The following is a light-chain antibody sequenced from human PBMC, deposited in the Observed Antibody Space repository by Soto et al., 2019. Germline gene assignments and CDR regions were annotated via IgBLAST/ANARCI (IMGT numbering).Light chain of an antibody. Sequence: EIVMTQSPATLSVSPGERATLSCGASQSVSSNLAWYQQKPGQAPRLLIYGASNRATGIPARFSGSGSGTEFTLTISSLQSEDFAVYYCQQYNNWRTFGQGTKVEIK. V-gene: IGKV3-15*01. CDR3: QQYNNWRT. J-gene: IGKJ1*01. CDR2: GAS. CDR1: QSVSSN.